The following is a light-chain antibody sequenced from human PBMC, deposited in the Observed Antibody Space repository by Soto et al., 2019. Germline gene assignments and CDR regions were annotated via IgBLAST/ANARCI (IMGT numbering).Light chain of an antibody. CDR2: GAS. Sequence: EIVLTQSPGTLSLSPGEGATLSCRASQSVSSSYLAWYQQKPGQAPRLLIYGASSRATGIPDRFSGSGSGTDFTLKISRVEAEDVGVYYCMQALQTLMWTFGQGTKV. J-gene: IGKJ1*01. CDR1: QSVSSSY. CDR3: MQALQTLMWT. V-gene: IGKV3-20*01.